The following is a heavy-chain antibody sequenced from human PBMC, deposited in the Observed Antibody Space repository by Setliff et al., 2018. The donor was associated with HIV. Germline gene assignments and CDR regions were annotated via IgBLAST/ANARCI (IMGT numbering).Heavy chain of an antibody. D-gene: IGHD3-22*01. CDR1: GGTFSSYA. CDR3: TRSDFYLDGSSYYNWFDP. CDR2: INPNSGVA. J-gene: IGHJ5*02. Sequence: ASVKVSCKASGGTFSSYAISWVRQAPGQGLEWMGRINPNSGVANIVQKFQGRVTLTRDTSISTAYMELSRLKSDDTALYFCTRSDFYLDGSSYYNWFDPWGQGTLVTVSS. V-gene: IGHV1-2*06.